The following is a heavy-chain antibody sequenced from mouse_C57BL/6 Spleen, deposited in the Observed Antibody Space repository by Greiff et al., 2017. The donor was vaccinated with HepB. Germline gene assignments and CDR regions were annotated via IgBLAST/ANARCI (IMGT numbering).Heavy chain of an antibody. Sequence: LVESGASVKISCKASGYSFTGYYMHWVKQSSEKSLEWIGEINPSTGGTSYNQKFKGKATLTVDKSSSTAYMQLKSLTSEDSAVYYCATNSYYYGSSSPAMDYWGQGTSVTVSS. CDR2: INPSTGGT. CDR1: GYSFTGYY. CDR3: ATNSYYYGSSSPAMDY. D-gene: IGHD1-1*01. V-gene: IGHV1-43*01. J-gene: IGHJ4*01.